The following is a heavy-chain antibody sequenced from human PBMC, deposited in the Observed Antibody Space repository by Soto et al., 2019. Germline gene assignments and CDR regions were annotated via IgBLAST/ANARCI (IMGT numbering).Heavy chain of an antibody. Sequence: GASVKVSCKASGYTFTSYGISWVRQAPGQGLEWMGWISAYNGNTNYAQKLQGRVTMTTDTSTSTAYMELRSLRSDDTAVYYCARELSNKGPYYFDYWGQGTLVTVSS. CDR1: GYTFTSYG. J-gene: IGHJ4*02. V-gene: IGHV1-18*01. CDR3: ARELSNKGPYYFDY. CDR2: ISAYNGNT.